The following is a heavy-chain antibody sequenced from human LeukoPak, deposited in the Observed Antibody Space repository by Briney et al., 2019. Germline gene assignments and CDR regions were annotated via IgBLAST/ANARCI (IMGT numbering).Heavy chain of an antibody. CDR1: GFTVSSNY. CDR3: ARAERYSSIDGMDV. CDR2: IYSGGST. D-gene: IGHD6-13*01. V-gene: IGHV3-66*02. Sequence: GGSLRLSCAASGFTVSSNYMSWVRQAPGKGLEWVSVIYSGGSTYYADSVKGRFTISRDNSKYTLYLQMNSLRAEDTAVYYCARAERYSSIDGMDVWGQGTTVTVSS. J-gene: IGHJ6*02.